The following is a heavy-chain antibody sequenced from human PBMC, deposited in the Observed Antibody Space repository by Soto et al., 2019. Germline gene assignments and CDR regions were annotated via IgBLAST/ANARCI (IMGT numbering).Heavy chain of an antibody. Sequence: PSETLSLTCTVSGGSISSYYWSWIRQPPGKGLEWIGYIYYSGSTNYNPSLKSRVTISVDTSKNQFSLKLSSVTAADTAVYYCARDLQLLYASDIRGAARMATVS. CDR2: IYYSGST. J-gene: IGHJ3*02. CDR1: GGSISSYY. D-gene: IGHD2-2*01. V-gene: IGHV4-59*01. CDR3: ARDLQLLYASDI.